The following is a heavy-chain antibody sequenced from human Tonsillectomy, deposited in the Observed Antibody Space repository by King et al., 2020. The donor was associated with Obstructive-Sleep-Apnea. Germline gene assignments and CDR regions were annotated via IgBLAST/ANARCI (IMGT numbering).Heavy chain of an antibody. CDR2: IYYSGST. V-gene: IGHV4-59*01. CDR3: ARAVTMGAHFDY. D-gene: IGHD1-26*01. CDR1: GGSISSYY. Sequence: QLQESGPGLEKPSETLSLTCTVSGGSISSYYWSWIRQPPGKGLEWIGYIYYSGSTNYNPSLKSRVTISVDTSKNQFSLKLSSVTAADTAVYYCARAVTMGAHFDYWGQGTLVTVSS. J-gene: IGHJ4*02.